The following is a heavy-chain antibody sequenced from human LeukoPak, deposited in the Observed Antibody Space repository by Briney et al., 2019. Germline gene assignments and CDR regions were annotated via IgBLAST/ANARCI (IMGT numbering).Heavy chain of an antibody. CDR3: VSDRTGWLQEKNYYYYVDV. CDR1: GVSLSNFY. J-gene: IGHJ6*03. CDR2: IYTNGRT. Sequence: PSETLSLTCAVSGVSLSNFYWSWIRQPAGKGLGWVGRIYTNGRTKYNPTLNSRVSLSVDTSKNQLSLRLASVTAADTAVFYGVSDRTGWLQEKNYYYYVDVWGKGTTVTVSS. V-gene: IGHV4-4*07. D-gene: IGHD5-18*01.